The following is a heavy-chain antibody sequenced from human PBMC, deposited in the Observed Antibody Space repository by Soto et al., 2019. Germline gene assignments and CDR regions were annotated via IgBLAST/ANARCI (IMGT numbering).Heavy chain of an antibody. CDR3: AGIGGYYYGSGSYYSP. D-gene: IGHD3-10*01. Sequence: QVTLKESGPVLVKPTETLTLTCTVSGFSLSNARMGVSWIRQPPRKALEWLAHIFSNDEKSYSTSLKSRITISKDTSKSQVVLTMTNMDPVDTATYYCAGIGGYYYGSGSYYSPWGKGTLVTVYS. V-gene: IGHV2-26*01. CDR2: IFSNDEK. J-gene: IGHJ5*02. CDR1: GFSLSNARMG.